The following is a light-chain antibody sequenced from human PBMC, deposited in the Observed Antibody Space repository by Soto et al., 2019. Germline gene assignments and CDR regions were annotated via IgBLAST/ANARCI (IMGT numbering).Light chain of an antibody. CDR2: DVS. J-gene: IGLJ1*01. V-gene: IGLV2-14*01. CDR3: SSYTSATTYV. Sequence: QSPLTQPASVSGSPGPSIPISCPGTSSVVGAYNYDSWYQQYPGEAPKLIIYDVSHRPAGVSDRFSGSKSGNTASLTISGLHSQDVADYYCSSYTSATTYVFGTGTKVTVL. CDR1: SSVVGAYNY.